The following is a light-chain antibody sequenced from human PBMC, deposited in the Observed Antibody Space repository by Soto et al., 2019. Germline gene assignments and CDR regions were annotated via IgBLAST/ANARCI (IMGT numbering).Light chain of an antibody. Sequence: DIQMAQSPYSLSASVGDSVTITCRASQNIRTYLNWYLQKPGRAPKLLIHSASALPSGVPSRFIGSGSGAEFTFTMSGLQPEDFATYYCQQGHSTPYTFGQGTKVEIK. CDR2: SAS. V-gene: IGKV1-39*01. CDR1: QNIRTY. CDR3: QQGHSTPYT. J-gene: IGKJ2*01.